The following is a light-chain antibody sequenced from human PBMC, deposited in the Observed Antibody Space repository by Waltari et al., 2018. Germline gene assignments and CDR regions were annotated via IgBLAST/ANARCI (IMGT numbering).Light chain of an antibody. J-gene: IGKJ1*01. CDR1: QTICNTH. CDR2: GTS. V-gene: IGKV3-20*01. Sequence: DIVLTQSPGTLSLSPGESATLSCRASQTICNTHLVWFQQKRGQAPRLRIYGTSNRATGIPDRFSGSGSGTDFTLTISRLEPEDFAMYYCQHYGSPPGTFGQGTNVEIK. CDR3: QHYGSPPGT.